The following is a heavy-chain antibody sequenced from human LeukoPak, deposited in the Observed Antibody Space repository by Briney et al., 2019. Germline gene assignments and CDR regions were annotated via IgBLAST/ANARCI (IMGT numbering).Heavy chain of an antibody. Sequence: GASVKVSCKASGYTFTGYYMHWVRQAPGQGLEWMGRIIPNSGGTNYAQKFQGRVTMTRDTSISTAYMELSRLRSDDTAVYYCARGDYYDSLATDWGQGTMVTVSS. CDR1: GYTFTGYY. CDR2: IIPNSGGT. D-gene: IGHD3-22*01. V-gene: IGHV1-2*06. CDR3: ARGDYYDSLATD. J-gene: IGHJ3*01.